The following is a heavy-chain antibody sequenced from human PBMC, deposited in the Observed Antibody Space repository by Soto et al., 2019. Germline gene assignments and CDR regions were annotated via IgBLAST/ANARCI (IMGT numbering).Heavy chain of an antibody. CDR2: IYWDDDK. Sequence: QITLKESGPTLVKPTQTLTLTCTFSGFSLSTSGVGVGWIRPPPGKALEWLALIYWDDDKRYSPSLKSRLTITKDTSKNQVVLTMTNMDPVDTATYYRAHQVEMATIDPEYFQHWGQGTLVTVSS. CDR1: GFSLSTSGVG. J-gene: IGHJ1*01. D-gene: IGHD5-12*01. V-gene: IGHV2-5*02. CDR3: AHQVEMATIDPEYFQH.